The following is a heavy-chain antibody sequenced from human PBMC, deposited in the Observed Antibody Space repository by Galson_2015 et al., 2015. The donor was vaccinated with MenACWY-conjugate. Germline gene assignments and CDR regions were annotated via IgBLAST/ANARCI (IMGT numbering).Heavy chain of an antibody. J-gene: IGHJ6*02. CDR1: GFRFTDYW. D-gene: IGHD4-17*01. CDR3: VRDGDYGDNVGMDV. CDR2: IHQGGSRA. V-gene: IGHV3-7*03. Sequence: SLRLSCAASGFRFTDYWMTWVRQAPGKGLDWVANIHQGGSRAYYADSVKGRFTISRDNAKNSVFLQMSSLRPEDSAVYYCVRDGDYGDNVGMDVWGQGTTVTVSS.